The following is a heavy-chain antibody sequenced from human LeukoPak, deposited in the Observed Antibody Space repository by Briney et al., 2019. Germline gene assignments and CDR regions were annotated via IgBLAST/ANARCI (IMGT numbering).Heavy chain of an antibody. V-gene: IGHV3-7*01. CDR1: GFTFSSYW. CDR2: IKQDGSEK. J-gene: IGHJ4*02. CDR3: ARPPFYCSGGTCYRYYFDY. Sequence: GSLRLSCAASGFTFSSYWMNWVRQAPGKGLEWVANIKQDGSEKYHVDSVKGRFTISRDNAEKSLYLQMNCLRAEDTAVYYCARPPFYCSGGTCYRYYFDYWGQGTLVTVSS. D-gene: IGHD2-15*01.